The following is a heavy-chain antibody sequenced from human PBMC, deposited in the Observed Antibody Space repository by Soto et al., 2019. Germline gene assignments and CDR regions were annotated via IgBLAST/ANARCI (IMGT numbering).Heavy chain of an antibody. CDR3: AREGYSSSSGSRNWFDP. Sequence: QVQLVQSGAEVKKPGSSVKVSCKASGGTFSSYAISWVRQAPGQGLEWMGGIIPIFGTANYAQKFQGRVSITADESTSTAYMELSSLGSEDTAVYYCAREGYSSSSGSRNWFDPWGQGTLVTVSS. J-gene: IGHJ5*02. CDR2: IIPIFGTA. D-gene: IGHD6-6*01. V-gene: IGHV1-69*01. CDR1: GGTFSSYA.